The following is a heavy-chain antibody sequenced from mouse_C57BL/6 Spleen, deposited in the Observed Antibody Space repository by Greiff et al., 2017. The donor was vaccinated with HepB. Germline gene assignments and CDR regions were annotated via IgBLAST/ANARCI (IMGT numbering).Heavy chain of an antibody. CDR1: GYTFTSYW. CDR2: IDPNSGGT. V-gene: IGHV1-72*01. D-gene: IGHD1-1*01. J-gene: IGHJ1*03. CDR3: ARFYGSSSWYFDV. Sequence: QVQLKQPGAELVKPGASVKLSCKASGYTFTSYWMHWVKQRPGRGLEWIGRIDPNSGGTKYNEKFKSKATLTVDKPSSTAYMQLSSLTSEDSAVYYCARFYGSSSWYFDVWGTGTTVTVSS.